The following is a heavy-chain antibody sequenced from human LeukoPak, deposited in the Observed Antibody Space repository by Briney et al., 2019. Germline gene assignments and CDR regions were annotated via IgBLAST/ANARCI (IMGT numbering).Heavy chain of an antibody. CDR2: ISTNGGST. CDR1: GFTVSSNY. J-gene: IGHJ4*02. V-gene: IGHV3-64D*06. CDR3: VKRTRFSYYFDY. Sequence: GGSLRLSCAASGFTVSSNYVSWVRQAPGKGLEYVSGISTNGGSTSYADSVKGRFTISRDNSKNTLYLQMSSLRGEDTAVYYCVKRTRFSYYFDYWGQGTLVTVSS. D-gene: IGHD3-10*01.